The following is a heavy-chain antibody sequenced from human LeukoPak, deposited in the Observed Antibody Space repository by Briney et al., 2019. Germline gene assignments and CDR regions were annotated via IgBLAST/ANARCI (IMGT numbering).Heavy chain of an antibody. Sequence: GGSLRLSCAASGFTFITYWMSWVRQAPGKGLEWVANINQDGSEKYYVDSVKGRFTISRDNAKNSVYLQMNSLRAEDTAVYYCARGFDAYYGFDIWGQGTMVTVSS. J-gene: IGHJ3*02. CDR3: ARGFDAYYGFDI. D-gene: IGHD1-26*01. V-gene: IGHV3-7*05. CDR1: GFTFITYW. CDR2: INQDGSEK.